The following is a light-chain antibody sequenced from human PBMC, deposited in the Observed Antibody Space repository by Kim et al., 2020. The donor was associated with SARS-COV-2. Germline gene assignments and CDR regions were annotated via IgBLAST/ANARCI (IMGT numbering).Light chain of an antibody. Sequence: ESVGDRVTITCRASQSISSWLAWYQQKPGKAPKLLIYKASSLESGVPSRFSGSGSGTEFTLTISSLQPDDFATYYCQQFNTYSQTFGQGTKLEIK. CDR1: QSISSW. J-gene: IGKJ2*01. V-gene: IGKV1-5*03. CDR3: QQFNTYSQT. CDR2: KAS.